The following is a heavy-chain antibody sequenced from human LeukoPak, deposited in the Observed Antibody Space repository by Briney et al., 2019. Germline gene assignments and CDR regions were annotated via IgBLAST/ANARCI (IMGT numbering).Heavy chain of an antibody. CDR1: GFTSSSYW. CDR3: ARDRGSSGWYEFDY. CDR2: IKQDGSEK. Sequence: GGSLRLSCAASGFTSSSYWMSWVRQSPGKGLGWVANIKQDGSEKYYVDSVKGRFTISRDNAKNSLYLQMNSLRAEDTAVYYCARDRGSSGWYEFDYWGQGTLVTVSS. V-gene: IGHV3-7*01. D-gene: IGHD6-19*01. J-gene: IGHJ4*02.